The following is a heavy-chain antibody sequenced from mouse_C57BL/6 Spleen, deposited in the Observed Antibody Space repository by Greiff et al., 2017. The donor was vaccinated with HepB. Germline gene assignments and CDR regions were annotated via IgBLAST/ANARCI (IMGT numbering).Heavy chain of an antibody. CDR2: IHPNSGST. CDR3: AREEDYSYAMDY. Sequence: QVQLQQPGAELVKPGASVKLSCKASGYTFTSYWMHWVKQRPGQGLEWIGMIHPNSGSTNYNEKFKSKATLTVDKSSSTAYMQLSSRTSEDSAVYYCAREEDYSYAMDYWGQGTSVTVSS. CDR1: GYTFTSYW. D-gene: IGHD1-1*01. V-gene: IGHV1-64*01. J-gene: IGHJ4*01.